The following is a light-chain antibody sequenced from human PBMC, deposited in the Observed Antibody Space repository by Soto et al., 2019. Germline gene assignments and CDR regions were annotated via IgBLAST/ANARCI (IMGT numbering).Light chain of an antibody. J-gene: IGKJ2*01. V-gene: IGKV4-1*01. CDR1: QSVLYSSNNKNY. CDR3: QQYYSTPQT. CDR2: WAS. Sequence: IVMTQSPDSLAVSLGERATINCKSSQSVLYSSNNKNYLAWYQQKPGQPPKLLIYWASTRESGVPDRFSGSGSGTDFTLTISSLRAEDVAIYYCQQYYSTPQTFGQGTKVDIK.